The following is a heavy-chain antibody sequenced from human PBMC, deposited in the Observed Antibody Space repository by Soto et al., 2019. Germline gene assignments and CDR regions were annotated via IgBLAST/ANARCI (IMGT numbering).Heavy chain of an antibody. V-gene: IGHV4-31*03. J-gene: IGHJ5*02. Sequence: TSETLSLTCTVSGGSISSGGYYWSWIRQHPGKGLEWIGYIYYSGSTYYNPSLKSRVTISVDTSKNQFSLKLSSVTAADTAAYYCARENAGEPYNWFDPWGQGTLVTVSS. CDR1: GGSISSGGYY. CDR2: IYYSGST. CDR3: ARENAGEPYNWFDP. D-gene: IGHD7-27*01.